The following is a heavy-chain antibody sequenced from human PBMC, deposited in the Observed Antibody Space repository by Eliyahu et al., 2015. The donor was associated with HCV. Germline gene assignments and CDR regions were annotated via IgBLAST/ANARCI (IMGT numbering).Heavy chain of an antibody. Sequence: QVQLVQSGAEVKKPGASLKVSCKASGYSFIKYGVSWVRQAPGQGLEWMGWISPYNGNTKYAQKFQGRVTLTTDTSASTAYLEVRSPGSDDTAVYYCAREGSGWGPDYWGQGTLVTVSS. CDR2: ISPYNGNT. CDR3: AREGSGWGPDY. CDR1: GYSFIKYG. V-gene: IGHV1-18*01. J-gene: IGHJ4*02. D-gene: IGHD6-19*01.